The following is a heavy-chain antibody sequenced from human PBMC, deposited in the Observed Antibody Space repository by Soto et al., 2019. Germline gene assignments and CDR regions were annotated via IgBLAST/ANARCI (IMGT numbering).Heavy chain of an antibody. D-gene: IGHD1-7*01. V-gene: IGHV1-18*01. Sequence: QVQLVQSGAEVKKPGASVKVSCKASGYTFTSYGISWVRQAPGQGLEWMGWISAYNGNTNYAQKLQGRVTMTTDTSTSTAYMELRSLRSDATAVYYCARVITGTTLYYYYGMDVWGQGTTVTVSS. CDR3: ARVITGTTLYYYYGMDV. J-gene: IGHJ6*02. CDR1: GYTFTSYG. CDR2: ISAYNGNT.